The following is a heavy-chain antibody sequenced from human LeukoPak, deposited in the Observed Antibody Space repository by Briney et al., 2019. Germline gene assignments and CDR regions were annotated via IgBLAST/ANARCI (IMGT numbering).Heavy chain of an antibody. J-gene: IGHJ6*02. Sequence: SETLSLTCTVSGGSISSYYWSWIRQPPGKGLEWIGYIYYSGSTNYNPSLKSRVTISVDTSKNQFSLKLSSVTAADTAVYYCARLVGAAVDYYYGMDVWGQGTTVTVSS. CDR1: GGSISSYY. CDR2: IYYSGST. V-gene: IGHV4-59*08. D-gene: IGHD6-13*01. CDR3: ARLVGAAVDYYYGMDV.